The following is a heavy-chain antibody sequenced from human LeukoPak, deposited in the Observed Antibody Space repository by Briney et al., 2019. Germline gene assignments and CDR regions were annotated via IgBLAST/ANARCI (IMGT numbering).Heavy chain of an antibody. J-gene: IGHJ4*02. CDR2: IIPIFGTA. D-gene: IGHD5-18*01. Sequence: SVKVSCKASGGTFTNYAFNWVRQAPGQGLEWMGRIIPIFGTANYAQKFQGRVTITTDESTSTAYMELSSLRSEDTAVYYCASQRGYSYGYVDYWGQGTLVTVSS. CDR1: GGTFTNYA. CDR3: ASQRGYSYGYVDY. V-gene: IGHV1-69*05.